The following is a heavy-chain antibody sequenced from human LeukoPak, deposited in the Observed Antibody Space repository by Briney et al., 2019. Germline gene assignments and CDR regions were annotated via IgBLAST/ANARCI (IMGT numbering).Heavy chain of an antibody. V-gene: IGHV4-59*12. CDR1: GGSISSYY. CDR2: IYSSGST. J-gene: IGHJ3*02. D-gene: IGHD1-26*01. CDR3: ARGTKSGVGHMPDAFDI. Sequence: SETLSLTCTVSGGSISSYYWSWIRQPPGKGLEWIGYIYSSGSTNYNPSLKSRVTMSVDTSKNQFSLKLSSVTAADTAVYYCARGTKSGVGHMPDAFDIWGQGTMVTVSS.